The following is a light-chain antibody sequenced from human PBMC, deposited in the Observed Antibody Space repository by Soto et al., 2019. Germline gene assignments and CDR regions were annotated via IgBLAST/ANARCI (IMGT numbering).Light chain of an antibody. CDR1: QSINTW. CDR3: QRYNTYSGT. CDR2: RES. Sequence: DIQMTQSPSTLSASVGDRVTITCRASQSINTWLAWYQQKPGKAPKLLIYRESTLESGVPSRFSGGGSGTEFTLTISSLQPDDFSTYYCQRYNTYSGTCGPGTKVDI. J-gene: IGKJ3*01. V-gene: IGKV1-5*03.